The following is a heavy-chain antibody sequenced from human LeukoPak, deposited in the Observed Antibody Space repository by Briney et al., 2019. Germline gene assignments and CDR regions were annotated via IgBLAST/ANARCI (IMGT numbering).Heavy chain of an antibody. CDR1: GYIFSIYA. V-gene: IGHV7-4-1*02. Sequence: GASVKVSCKTSGYIFSIYALIWVRQAPGQGLELMGWIETNTGNPTYAQGFTGRFVFSLDTSVSTAYLQISSLKAEDTAVYYCARDYTLTIGTTTYFQHWGQGTLVTVSS. D-gene: IGHD1-1*01. J-gene: IGHJ1*01. CDR2: IETNTGNP. CDR3: ARDYTLTIGTTTYFQH.